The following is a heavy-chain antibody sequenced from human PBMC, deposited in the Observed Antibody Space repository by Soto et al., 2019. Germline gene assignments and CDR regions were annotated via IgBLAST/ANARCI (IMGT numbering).Heavy chain of an antibody. J-gene: IGHJ6*02. V-gene: IGHV1-69*13. Sequence: SVKVSCKASGGTFSSYAISWVRQAPGQGLEWMGGIIPIFGTANYAQKFQGRVTITADESTSTAYMELSSLRSEDTAVYYCAILMGYCSGGSCRAAYYYYYGMDVWGQGTTVTVSS. CDR3: AILMGYCSGGSCRAAYYYYYGMDV. D-gene: IGHD2-15*01. CDR1: GGTFSSYA. CDR2: IIPIFGTA.